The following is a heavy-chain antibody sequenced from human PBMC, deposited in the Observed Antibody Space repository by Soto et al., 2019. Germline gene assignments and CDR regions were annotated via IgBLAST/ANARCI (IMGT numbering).Heavy chain of an antibody. CDR2: IIPILGIA. V-gene: IGHV1-69*04. CDR3: ARDRFSGYDPSLYFDY. Sequence: SVKVSCKASGGTFSSYTISWVRQAPGQGLEWMGRIIPILGIANYAQKFQGRVTITADKSTSTAYMELSSLRSEDTAVYYCARDRFSGYDPSLYFDYWGQGTLVTVSS. D-gene: IGHD5-12*01. CDR1: GGTFSSYT. J-gene: IGHJ4*02.